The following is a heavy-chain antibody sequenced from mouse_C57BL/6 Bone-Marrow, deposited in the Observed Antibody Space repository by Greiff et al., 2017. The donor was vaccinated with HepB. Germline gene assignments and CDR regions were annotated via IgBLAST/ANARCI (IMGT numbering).Heavy chain of an antibody. V-gene: IGHV1-50*01. J-gene: IGHJ3*01. Sequence: QVQLQQPGAELVKPGASVKLSCKASGYTFTSYWMQWVTQRPGQGLEWIGEIDPSDSYTNYNQKFKGKATLTVDTSSSTAYMQLSSLTSEDSAVYYCARWGFAYWGQGTLVTVSA. CDR3: ARWGFAY. CDR2: IDPSDSYT. CDR1: GYTFTSYW.